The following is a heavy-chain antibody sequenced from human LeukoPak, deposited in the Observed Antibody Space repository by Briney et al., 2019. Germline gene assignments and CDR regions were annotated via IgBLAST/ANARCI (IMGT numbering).Heavy chain of an antibody. CDR1: GYTLTELS. V-gene: IGHV1-24*01. Sequence: ASVKVSCKVSGYTLTELSMHWVRQAPGKGLEWMGGFDPEDGETIYAQKFQGRVTMTEDTSTDTAYMELSSLRSEDTAVYYCATAHPSYMAQLWFDPWGQGTLVTLSS. D-gene: IGHD3-10*01. CDR2: FDPEDGET. CDR3: ATAHPSYMAQLWFDP. J-gene: IGHJ5*02.